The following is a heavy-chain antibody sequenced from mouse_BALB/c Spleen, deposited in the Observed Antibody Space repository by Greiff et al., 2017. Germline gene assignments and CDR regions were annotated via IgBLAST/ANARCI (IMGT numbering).Heavy chain of an antibody. D-gene: IGHD1-2*01. CDR2: IWSGGST. Sequence: QVQLKQSGPGLVQPSQSLSITCTVSGFSLTSYGVHWVRQSPGKGLEWLGVIWSGGSTDYNAAFISRLSISKDNSKSQVFFKMNSLQANDTAIYYCASSIYGPYAMDYWGQGTSVTVSS. V-gene: IGHV2-2*02. CDR1: GFSLTSYG. CDR3: ASSIYGPYAMDY. J-gene: IGHJ4*01.